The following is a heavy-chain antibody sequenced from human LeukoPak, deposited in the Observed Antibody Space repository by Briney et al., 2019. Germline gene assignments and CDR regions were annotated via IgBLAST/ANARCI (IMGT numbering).Heavy chain of an antibody. J-gene: IGHJ4*02. D-gene: IGHD3-3*01. Sequence: PGGSLRLSCAASGFTFSTYSMNWVRQAPGKGLEWIGSIYYSGNTYYNPSLKSRVTLSVDTSKNHFSLKLNSVTAADTAVYYCARADFWSGLFDYWGQGTLVTVSS. CDR2: IYYSGNT. CDR1: GFTFSTYSMN. CDR3: ARADFWSGLFDY. V-gene: IGHV4-39*02.